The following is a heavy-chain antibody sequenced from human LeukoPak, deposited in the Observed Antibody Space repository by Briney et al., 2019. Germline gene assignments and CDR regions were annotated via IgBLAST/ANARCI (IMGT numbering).Heavy chain of an antibody. CDR2: IYASGST. CDR3: ARPRGYSYGRIFDY. J-gene: IGHJ4*02. CDR1: GGSISRDY. Sequence: SETLSLTCTVSGGSISRDYWSWIRQTAGKGLEWIGRIYASGSTNYNPSLKSRVTMSVDTSKNQFSLKLTSVTAADTAVYYCARPRGYSYGRIFDYWGQGTLVTVSS. V-gene: IGHV4-4*07. D-gene: IGHD5-18*01.